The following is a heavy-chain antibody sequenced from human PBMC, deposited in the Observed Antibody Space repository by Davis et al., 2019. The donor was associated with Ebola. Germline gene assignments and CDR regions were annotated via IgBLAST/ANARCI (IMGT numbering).Heavy chain of an antibody. CDR2: INHSGST. J-gene: IGHJ6*02. CDR1: GGSFSGYY. Sequence: MPSETLSLTCAVYGGSFSGYYWSWIRQPPGKGLEWIGEINHSGSTNYNPSLKSRVTISVDTSKNQFSLKLSSVTAADTAVYYCARPIWGDILTKGMDVWGQGTTVTVSS. D-gene: IGHD3-9*01. V-gene: IGHV4-34*01. CDR3: ARPIWGDILTKGMDV.